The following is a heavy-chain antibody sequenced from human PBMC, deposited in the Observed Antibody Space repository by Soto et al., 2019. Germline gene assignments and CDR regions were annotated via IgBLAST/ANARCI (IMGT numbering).Heavy chain of an antibody. V-gene: IGHV1-18*01. J-gene: IGHJ4*02. CDR3: ARGAHGSGYAVY. Sequence: QVQLVQSGSEVKKPGASVKVSCKTSGYTFTTYGINWVRQAPGQGLEWMGWISGYNGNTNYAQKFQGRVTMITDTSRSTVYMEPRSLRSEDTAVYYCARGAHGSGYAVYWGQGTLVTVSS. D-gene: IGHD3-3*01. CDR1: GYTFTTYG. CDR2: ISGYNGNT.